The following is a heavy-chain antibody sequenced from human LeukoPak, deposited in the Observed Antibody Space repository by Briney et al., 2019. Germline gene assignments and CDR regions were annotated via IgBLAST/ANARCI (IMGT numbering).Heavy chain of an antibody. CDR1: GYTFTSSG. Sequence: ASVKASCKASGYTFTSSGISWVRQAPGQGLEWMGWIRGSNGDTNYAQSLQGRVTVTTDTSTSTAYMELRSLRSDDTAVYYCVRDAGYGDYGPDYWGQGTLVTVSS. CDR2: IRGSNGDT. D-gene: IGHD4-17*01. CDR3: VRDAGYGDYGPDY. V-gene: IGHV1-18*01. J-gene: IGHJ4*02.